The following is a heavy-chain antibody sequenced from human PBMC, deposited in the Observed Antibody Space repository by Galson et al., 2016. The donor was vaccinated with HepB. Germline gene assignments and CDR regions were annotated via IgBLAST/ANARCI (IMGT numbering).Heavy chain of an antibody. V-gene: IGHV3-48*03. J-gene: IGHJ4*02. D-gene: IGHD3-22*01. CDR1: GFTFSTYE. CDR3: ASPKGPYYFDSSGYWAH. CDR2: ISSSGSTI. Sequence: SLRLSCAASGFTFSTYEMNWVRQAPGKGLEWVSYISSSGSTIYYADSVKGRFTISRDNAKSSLYLQMNSLRAEDTAVYYCASPKGPYYFDSSGYWAHWGQGTLGTVSS.